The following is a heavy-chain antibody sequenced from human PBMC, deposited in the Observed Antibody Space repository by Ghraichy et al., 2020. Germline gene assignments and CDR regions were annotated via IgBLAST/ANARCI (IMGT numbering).Heavy chain of an antibody. CDR1: GGSFSGYY. J-gene: IGHJ4*02. Sequence: SETLSLTCAVYGGSFSGYYWSWIRQPPGKGLEWIGEINHSGSTNYNPSLKSRVTISVDTSKNQFSLKLSSVTAADTAVYYCARANKQLVRGGTCFDYWGQGTLVTVSS. D-gene: IGHD6-6*01. CDR3: ARANKQLVRGGTCFDY. V-gene: IGHV4-34*01. CDR2: INHSGST.